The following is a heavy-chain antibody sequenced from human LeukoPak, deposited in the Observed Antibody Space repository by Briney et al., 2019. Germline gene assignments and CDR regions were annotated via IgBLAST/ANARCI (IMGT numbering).Heavy chain of an antibody. V-gene: IGHV3-21*01. J-gene: IGHJ4*02. CDR1: GFTFSSYS. D-gene: IGHD3-9*01. Sequence: GGSLRLSCAASGFTFSSYSMNWVRQAPGKGLEWVSSISSSSSYIYYADSVKGRFTISRDNAKNSLYLQMNSLRAEDTAVYYCARDPVLRYFDWLLGYFDYWGQGTLVTVSS. CDR2: ISSSSSYI. CDR3: ARDPVLRYFDWLLGYFDY.